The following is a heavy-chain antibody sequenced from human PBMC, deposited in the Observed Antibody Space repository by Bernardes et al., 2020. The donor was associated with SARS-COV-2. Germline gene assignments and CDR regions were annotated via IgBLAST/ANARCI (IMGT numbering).Heavy chain of an antibody. D-gene: IGHD3-10*01. CDR3: ARDLAVVRGVIIWGFDY. CDR2: ISYDGSNK. J-gene: IGHJ4*02. Sequence: GGSLRLSCAASGFTFSSYAMHWVRQAPGKGLEWVAVISYDGSNKYYADSVKGRFTISRDNSKNTLYLQMNSLRAEDTAVYYCARDLAVVRGVIIWGFDYWGQGTLVTVSS. V-gene: IGHV3-30-3*01. CDR1: GFTFSSYA.